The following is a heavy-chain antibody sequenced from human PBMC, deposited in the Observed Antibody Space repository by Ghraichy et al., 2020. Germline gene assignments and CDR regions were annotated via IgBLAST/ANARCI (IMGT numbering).Heavy chain of an antibody. J-gene: IGHJ3*02. CDR1: GGTFSSYA. V-gene: IGHV1-69*05. Sequence: PVKVSCKASGGTFSSYAISWVRQAPGQGLEWMGGIIPIFGTANYAQKFQGRVTITTDESTSTAYMELSSLRSEDTAVYYCARGWELHQTDAFDIWGQGTMVTVSS. D-gene: IGHD1-26*01. CDR3: ARGWELHQTDAFDI. CDR2: IIPIFGTA.